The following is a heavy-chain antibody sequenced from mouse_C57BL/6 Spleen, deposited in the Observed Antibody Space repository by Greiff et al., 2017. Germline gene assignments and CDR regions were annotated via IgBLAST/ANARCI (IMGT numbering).Heavy chain of an antibody. J-gene: IGHJ1*03. Sequence: QVQLQQSGPGLVQPSQSLSITCTVSGFSLTSYGVHWVRQPPGKGLEWLGVIWRGGSTDYNAAFISSLSISKDNSKSQVFIKMNSLQADDSARDYCAKIAWDWYFDVWGTGTTVTVSS. CDR2: IWRGGST. V-gene: IGHV2-4*01. CDR3: AKIAWDWYFDV. D-gene: IGHD4-1*01. CDR1: GFSLTSYG.